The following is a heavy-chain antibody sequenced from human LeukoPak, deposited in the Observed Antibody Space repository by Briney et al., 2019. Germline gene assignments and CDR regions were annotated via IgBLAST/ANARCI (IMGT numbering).Heavy chain of an antibody. D-gene: IGHD3-10*01. V-gene: IGHV3-48*01. J-gene: IGHJ4*02. CDR1: GFTFSTYG. CDR3: AKADYGSGSYLIDY. CDR2: ISSSGSTI. Sequence: PGGSQTLSCVASGFTFSTYGMHWVRQAPGKGLEWVSYISSSGSTIYYADSVKGRFTISRDNTKNTLYLQMNSLRAEDTAVYYCAKADYGSGSYLIDYWGWGNLVTVSS.